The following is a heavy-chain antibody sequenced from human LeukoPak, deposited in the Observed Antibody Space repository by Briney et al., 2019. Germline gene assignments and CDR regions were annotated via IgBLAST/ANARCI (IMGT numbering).Heavy chain of an antibody. CDR1: GFTFSSYA. V-gene: IGHV3-23*01. CDR2: ISGSGGST. D-gene: IGHD3-9*01. Sequence: GGSLRLSCAASGFTFSSYAMSWVRQAPGKGLEWVSAISGSGGSTYYADSVKGRFTISRDNSKNTLYLQMNSLRAEDTAVYYCARDDIPTRSFDYWGQGTLVTVSS. CDR3: ARDDIPTRSFDY. J-gene: IGHJ4*02.